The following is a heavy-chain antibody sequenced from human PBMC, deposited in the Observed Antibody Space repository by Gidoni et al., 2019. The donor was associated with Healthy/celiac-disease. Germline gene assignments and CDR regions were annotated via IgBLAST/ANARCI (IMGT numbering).Heavy chain of an antibody. Sequence: QVQLQQWGAGLLKPSETLSLTCAVYGGSFSGYYWSWNRQPPGKGLEWIGAINHSGSTNYNPALKSRVTISVDTSKNQFSLKLSSVTAADTAVYYCARAGYSSGWYNWFDPWGQGTLVTVSS. CDR1: GGSFSGYY. CDR3: ARAGYSSGWYNWFDP. J-gene: IGHJ5*02. CDR2: INHSGST. V-gene: IGHV4-34*01. D-gene: IGHD6-19*01.